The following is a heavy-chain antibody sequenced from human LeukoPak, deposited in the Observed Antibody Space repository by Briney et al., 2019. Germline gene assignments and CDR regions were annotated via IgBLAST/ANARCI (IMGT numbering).Heavy chain of an antibody. CDR3: AKRGVVIRVILVGFHKEAYYFDS. CDR1: GITLSNYA. Sequence: GGSLRLSCAVSGITLSNYAMSWVRQAPGKGLEWVAGISGSGGGTNYADSVKGRFTISRDNPKNTLYLQMNNVRADDTAAYFCAKRGVVIRVILVGFHKEAYYFDSWGQGALVTVSS. D-gene: IGHD3-22*01. V-gene: IGHV3-23*01. CDR2: ISGSGGGT. J-gene: IGHJ4*02.